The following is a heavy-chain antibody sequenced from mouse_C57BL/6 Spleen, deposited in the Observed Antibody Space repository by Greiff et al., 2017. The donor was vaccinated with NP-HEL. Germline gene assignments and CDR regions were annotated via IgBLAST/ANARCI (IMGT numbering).Heavy chain of an antibody. J-gene: IGHJ1*03. CDR1: GYAFSSSW. D-gene: IGHD2-4*01. V-gene: IGHV1-82*01. CDR2: IYPGDGDT. CDR3: ARTPSYDYDGYFDV. Sequence: VQLQQSGPELVKPGASVKISCKASGYAFSSSWMNWVKQRPGKGLEWIGRIYPGDGDTNYNGKFKGKATLTADKSSSTAYMQLSSLTSEDSAVYFCARTPSYDYDGYFDVWGTGTTVTVSS.